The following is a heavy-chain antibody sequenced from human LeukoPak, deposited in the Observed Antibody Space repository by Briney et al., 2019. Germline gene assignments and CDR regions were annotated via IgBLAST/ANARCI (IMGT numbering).Heavy chain of an antibody. CDR3: AKGGQQLVRYYFDY. D-gene: IGHD6-13*01. V-gene: IGHV3-49*03. Sequence: GGSLRLSCTASGFTFGDYAMSWFRQAPGKGLEWVGFIRSKAYGGTTEYAASVKGRFTISRDDSKSIAYLQMNSLKTEDTAVYYCAKGGQQLVRYYFDYWGQGTLVTVSS. CDR2: IRSKAYGGTT. CDR1: GFTFGDYA. J-gene: IGHJ4*02.